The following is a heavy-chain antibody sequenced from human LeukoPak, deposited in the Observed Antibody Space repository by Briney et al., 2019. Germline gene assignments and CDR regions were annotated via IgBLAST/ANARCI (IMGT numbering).Heavy chain of an antibody. CDR3: ARNHFNQNVFDV. Sequence: GRSLRLSCAASGFTFSSYGMHWVRQAPGKGLEWVAVIWYDGSNKYYADSVKGRFTISRDNSKNTVYLQMDSLRADDTAMYYCARNHFNQNVFDVWGQGTMVTVSS. V-gene: IGHV3-33*01. J-gene: IGHJ3*01. CDR1: GFTFSSYG. CDR2: IWYDGSNK. D-gene: IGHD1-14*01.